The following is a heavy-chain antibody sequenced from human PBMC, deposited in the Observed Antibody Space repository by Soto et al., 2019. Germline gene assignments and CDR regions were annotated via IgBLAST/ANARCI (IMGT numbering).Heavy chain of an antibody. D-gene: IGHD1-7*01. CDR2: ISGSGGST. V-gene: IGHV3-23*01. J-gene: IGHJ5*02. CDR1: GFAFSSYA. CDR3: AKDRSPELLLGWFDP. Sequence: LRLSCAASGFAFSSYAMSWVRQAPGKGLEWVSAISGSGGSTYYADSVKGRFTISRDNSKNTLYLQMNSLRAEDTAVYYCAKDRSPELLLGWFDPWGQGTLVTVSS.